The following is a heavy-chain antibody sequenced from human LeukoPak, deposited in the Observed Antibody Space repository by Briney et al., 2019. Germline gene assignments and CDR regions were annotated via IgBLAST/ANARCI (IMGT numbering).Heavy chain of an antibody. D-gene: IGHD1-7*01. Sequence: GGSLRFSCAASGFTFSSYEMNWVRQAPGKGLEWVSAISVSGNTYHADSVKGRFTISRDSAKNSLYLQMNSLRAEDTAVYYCARERTSLFDYWGQGTLVTVSS. CDR1: GFTFSSYE. CDR2: ISVSGNT. V-gene: IGHV3-48*03. J-gene: IGHJ4*02. CDR3: ARERTSLFDY.